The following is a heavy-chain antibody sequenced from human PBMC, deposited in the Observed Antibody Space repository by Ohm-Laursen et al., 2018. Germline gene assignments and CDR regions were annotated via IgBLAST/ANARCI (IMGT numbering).Heavy chain of an antibody. CDR2: IYYSGST. J-gene: IGHJ5*02. CDR1: GGSISSGGYY. Sequence: TLSLTCAVSGGSISSGGYYWNWIRQHPGKGLEWIGYIYYSGSTYYNPSLKSLVTISVDTSKNQFSLKLSTVTTADTAVYYCATFGGHNWFDPWGQGTLVTVSS. V-gene: IGHV4-31*01. D-gene: IGHD2-15*01. CDR3: ATFGGHNWFDP.